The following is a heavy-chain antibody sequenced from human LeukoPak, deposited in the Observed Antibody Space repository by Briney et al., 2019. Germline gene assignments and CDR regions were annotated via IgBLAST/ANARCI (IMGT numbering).Heavy chain of an antibody. CDR2: IYYNGNT. J-gene: IGHJ4*02. V-gene: IGHV4-59*08. CDR3: ARIDTYCSGGSCTIYYFDY. CDR1: GGSTTSYY. D-gene: IGHD2-15*01. Sequence: PSETLSLTCTVSGGSTTSYYWSWIRQPPGKGLEWIGFIYYNGNTNYNPSLKSRVTISVDTSKNQFSLKLSSVTAADTAVYYCARIDTYCSGGSCTIYYFDYWGQGTLVTVSS.